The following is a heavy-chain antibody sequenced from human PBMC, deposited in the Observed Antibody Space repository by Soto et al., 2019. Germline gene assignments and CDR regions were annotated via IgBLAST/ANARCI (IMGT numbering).Heavy chain of an antibody. D-gene: IGHD2-21*02. CDR2: IIPIFGTA. V-gene: IGHV1-69*13. CDR3: ASSYCGGDCYSERARTYYYYGMDV. Sequence: VASVKVPCKSSGGTFSSYASIWVRQAPGQGLEWTGGIIPIFGTANYAQKFQGRVTITADESTSTAYMELSSLRSEDTAVYYCASSYCGGDCYSERARTYYYYGMDVWGQGTTVTVSS. J-gene: IGHJ6*02. CDR1: GGTFSSYA.